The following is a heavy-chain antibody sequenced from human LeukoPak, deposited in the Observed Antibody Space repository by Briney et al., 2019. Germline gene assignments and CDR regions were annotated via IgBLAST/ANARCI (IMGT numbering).Heavy chain of an antibody. D-gene: IGHD3-22*01. CDR1: GYSFTSYW. Sequence: GESLKISCKGSGYSFTSYWIGWVRQMPGKGLEWMGIIYPGDSDTRYSPSFQGQVTISADKSISTAYLQWSSLKASDTAMYYCARLGNYYYDRRSYYYYYMDVWGKGTTVTVSS. J-gene: IGHJ6*03. CDR2: IYPGDSDT. CDR3: ARLGNYYYDRRSYYYYYMDV. V-gene: IGHV5-51*01.